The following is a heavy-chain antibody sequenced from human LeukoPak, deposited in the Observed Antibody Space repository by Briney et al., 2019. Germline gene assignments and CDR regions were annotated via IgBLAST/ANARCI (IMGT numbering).Heavy chain of an antibody. CDR3: AASRRYSSSSRPRAYYSYGLDV. CDR2: INHSGST. D-gene: IGHD6-6*01. V-gene: IGHV4-34*01. CDR1: GGSFSGYY. J-gene: IGHJ6*02. Sequence: PSETLSLTCAVYGGSFSGYYWSWIRQPPGKELEWIGEINHSGSTNYNPSLKSRVTISVDTSKNQFSLKLSSVTAADTAAYYCAASRRYSSSSRPRAYYSYGLDVWGQGTTVTVSS.